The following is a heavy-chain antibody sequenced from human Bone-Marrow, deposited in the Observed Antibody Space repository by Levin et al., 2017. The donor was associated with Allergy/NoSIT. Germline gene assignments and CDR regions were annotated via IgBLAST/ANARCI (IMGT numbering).Heavy chain of an antibody. J-gene: IGHJ4*02. V-gene: IGHV3-23*01. CDR1: GFTFSTYA. CDR3: AKARGGSYAVSYFDY. Sequence: PGGSLRLSCAASGFTFSTYAMSWVRQAPGKGLEWVSGIGGSGNSKYYPDSVKGRFTISRDNSKNALYLQINSLRAEDTAVYFCAKARGGSYAVSYFDYWGQGTLVTVSS. D-gene: IGHD3-16*01. CDR2: IGGSGNSK.